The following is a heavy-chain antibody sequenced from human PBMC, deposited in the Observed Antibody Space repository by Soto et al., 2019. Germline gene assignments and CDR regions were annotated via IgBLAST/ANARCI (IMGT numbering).Heavy chain of an antibody. CDR3: AKLSPRRLIAAAKGYFDY. CDR1: GFAFSSYA. CDR2: ISGSGGST. Sequence: PGGSLRLSCAASGFAFSSYAMSWVRQAPGKGLEWVSAISGSGGSTYYADSVKGRFTISRDNSKNTLYLQMNSLRAEDTAVYYCAKLSPRRLIAAAKGYFDYWGQGTLVTVSS. V-gene: IGHV3-23*01. J-gene: IGHJ4*02. D-gene: IGHD6-13*01.